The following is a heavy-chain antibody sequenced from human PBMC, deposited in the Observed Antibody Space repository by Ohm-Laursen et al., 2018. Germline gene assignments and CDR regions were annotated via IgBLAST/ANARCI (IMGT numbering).Heavy chain of an antibody. CDR2: INSDGSST. D-gene: IGHD6-13*01. CDR1: GFTFSSYW. V-gene: IGHV3-74*01. J-gene: IGHJ4*02. Sequence: SLRLSCAASGFTFSSYWMHWVRQAPGKGLVWVSRINSDGSSTSYADSVKGRFTISRDNAKNTLYLQMNSLRAEDTAVYYCARGTAAGLFYYWGQGTLVTVSS. CDR3: ARGTAAGLFYY.